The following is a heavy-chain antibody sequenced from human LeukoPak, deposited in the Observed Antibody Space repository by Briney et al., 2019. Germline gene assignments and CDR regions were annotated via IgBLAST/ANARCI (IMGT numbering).Heavy chain of an antibody. V-gene: IGHV3-33*01. CDR1: GFTFSSYG. CDR2: ILSDGSKE. D-gene: IGHD6-13*01. Sequence: GGSLRLSCAASGFTFSSYGMHWVRQAPGKGLEWVAVILSDGSKEFYTDSVKGRFTISRDNSKNTLYLQMNSLRAEDTAVYYCAREWSSSWSNWFDPWGQGTLVTVSS. CDR3: AREWSSSWSNWFDP. J-gene: IGHJ5*02.